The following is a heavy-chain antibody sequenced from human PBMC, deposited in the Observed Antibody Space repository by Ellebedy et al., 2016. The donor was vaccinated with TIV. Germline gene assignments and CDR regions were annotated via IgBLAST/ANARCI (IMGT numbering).Heavy chain of an antibody. V-gene: IGHV3-48*02. CDR3: ARIKIWCSFDL. CDR1: GFTFSSYT. J-gene: IGHJ3*01. Sequence: GESLKISCAASGFTFSSYTMNWVRQAPGKGLEWLSQISSSSSSIYYADSVKGRFTISRDNAKNSVYLQMNSLRDEDTAVYYCARIKIWCSFDLWGQGTVVTVSS. D-gene: IGHD2-8*01. CDR2: ISSSSSSI.